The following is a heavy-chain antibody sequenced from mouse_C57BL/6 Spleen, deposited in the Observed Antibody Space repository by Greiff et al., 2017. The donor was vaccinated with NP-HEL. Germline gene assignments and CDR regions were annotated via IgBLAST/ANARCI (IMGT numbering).Heavy chain of an antibody. CDR2: INPSSGYT. CDR3: ARSDYSNYERFAY. D-gene: IGHD2-5*01. J-gene: IGHJ3*01. CDR1: GYTFTSYW. V-gene: IGHV1-7*01. Sequence: QVQLKQSGAELAKPGASVKLSCKASGYTFTSYWMHWVKQRPGQGLEWIGYINPSSGYTKYNQKFKDKATLTADKSSSTAYMQLSSLTYEDSAVYYCARSDYSNYERFAYWGQGTLVTVSA.